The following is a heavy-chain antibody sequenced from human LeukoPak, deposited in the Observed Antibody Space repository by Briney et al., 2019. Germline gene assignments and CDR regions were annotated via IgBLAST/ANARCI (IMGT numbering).Heavy chain of an antibody. Sequence: PSETLSLTCTVSGGSISSSSYYWGWIRQPPGKGLEWIGSIYYSASTYYHPSLKSRVTISIDTSKNQFYLKLSSVTAADTAVYYCARLGYCSGGSCYTEAFDICGQGTMVTVSS. CDR3: ARLGYCSGGSCYTEAFDI. J-gene: IGHJ3*02. CDR2: IYYSAST. CDR1: GGSISSSSYY. V-gene: IGHV4-39*01. D-gene: IGHD2-15*01.